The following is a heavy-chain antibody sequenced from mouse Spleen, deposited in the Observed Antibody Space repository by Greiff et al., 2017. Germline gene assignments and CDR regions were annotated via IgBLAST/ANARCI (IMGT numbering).Heavy chain of an antibody. CDR3: ARSQGTYYYDGSYSFAY. V-gene: IGHV1-42*01. D-gene: IGHD1-1*01. J-gene: IGHJ3*01. CDR2: INPSTGGT. CDR1: GYSFTGYY. Sequence: EVQLVESGPELVKPGASVKISCKASGYSFTGYYMNWVKQSPEKSLEWIGEINPSTGGTTYNQKFKAKATLTVDKSSSTAYMQLKSLTSEDSAVYYCARSQGTYYYDGSYSFAYWGQGTLVTVSA.